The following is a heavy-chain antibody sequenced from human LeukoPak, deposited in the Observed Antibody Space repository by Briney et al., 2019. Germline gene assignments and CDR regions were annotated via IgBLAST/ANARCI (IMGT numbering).Heavy chain of an antibody. J-gene: IGHJ4*02. Sequence: GGSLRLSCAASGFTFSSYVMSWVRQAPGKGQEWVSGISGSGGSTYYADSVKGRFTISRDNSKNTLYLQMNSPRAEDTAIYYCAKKGIAAADSFDYWGQGTLVTVSS. CDR2: ISGSGGST. CDR1: GFTFSSYV. CDR3: AKKGIAAADSFDY. V-gene: IGHV3-23*01. D-gene: IGHD6-13*01.